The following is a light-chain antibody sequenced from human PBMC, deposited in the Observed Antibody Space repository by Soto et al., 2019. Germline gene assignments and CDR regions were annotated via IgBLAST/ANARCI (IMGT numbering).Light chain of an antibody. CDR2: EVT. Sequence: QSALTQPPSASGSPGQSVTISCIGTASDIGRYNYASWYQHHPGKAPKLIIYEVTKRPSGVPDRFSGSKSGNTASLTVSGLQADDEADYYCNSYVGSNNYVFGTGTKLTVL. CDR3: NSYVGSNNYV. J-gene: IGLJ1*01. CDR1: ASDIGRYNY. V-gene: IGLV2-8*01.